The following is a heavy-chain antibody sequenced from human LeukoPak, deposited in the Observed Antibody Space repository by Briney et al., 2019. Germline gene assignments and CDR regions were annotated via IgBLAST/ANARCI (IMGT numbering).Heavy chain of an antibody. CDR2: IRYDGSNK. D-gene: IGHD5-24*01. J-gene: IGHJ4*02. Sequence: GGSLRLSCAASGFTFSSYGMHWVRQAPGKGLEWVAFIRYDGSNKYYADSVKGRFTISRDNSKNTLYLQMNSLRAEDTAVYYCAKQDVARYYFDYWGQGTLVTVSS. CDR1: GFTFSSYG. V-gene: IGHV3-30*02. CDR3: AKQDVARYYFDY.